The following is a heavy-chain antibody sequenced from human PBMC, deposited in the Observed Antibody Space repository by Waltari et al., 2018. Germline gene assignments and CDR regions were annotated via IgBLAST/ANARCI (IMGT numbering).Heavy chain of an antibody. J-gene: IGHJ5*02. V-gene: IGHV1-2*06. D-gene: IGHD6-13*01. Sequence: QVQLVQSGAEVKKPGASVKVSCKASGYTFTGYYMHWVRQAPGQGLEWMGRNNQNSGGKNYEQKFKGRVTMTRDTSISTAYMELSRLRSDDTAVYYCARAYSSSWANWFDPWGQGTLVTVSS. CDR2: NNQNSGGK. CDR3: ARAYSSSWANWFDP. CDR1: GYTFTGYY.